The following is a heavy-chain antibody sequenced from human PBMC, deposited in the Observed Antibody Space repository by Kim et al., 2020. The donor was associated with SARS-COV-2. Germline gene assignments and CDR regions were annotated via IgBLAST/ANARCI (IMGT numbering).Heavy chain of an antibody. J-gene: IGHJ6*02. CDR1: GYTFTSYG. D-gene: IGHD3-3*01. CDR2: ISAYNGNP. CDR3: SRESGITIFGVAPVYYYYGMDV. V-gene: IGHV1-18*01. Sequence: ASVKVSCKASGYTFTSYGLSWVRQAPGQGLEWMGWISAYNGNPNYAQKLQGRVTMTTETSTSTAYMELRSLRSDEPAVYYWSRESGITIFGVAPVYYYYGMDVWGQGTTVTVSS.